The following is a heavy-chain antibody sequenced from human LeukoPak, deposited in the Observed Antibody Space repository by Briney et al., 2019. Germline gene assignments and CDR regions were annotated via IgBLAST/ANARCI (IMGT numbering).Heavy chain of an antibody. CDR1: GYTFTGYY. V-gene: IGHV1-2*02. J-gene: IGHJ4*02. CDR3: ARVGSGYSSGPFDY. D-gene: IGHD6-19*01. Sequence: GASVKVSCKASGYTFTGYYMHWVRQAPGQGLEWMGWINPNSGGTNYAQKFQGRVTMTRDTPISTAYMELSRLRSDDTAVYYCARVGSGYSSGPFDYWGQGTLVTVSS. CDR2: INPNSGGT.